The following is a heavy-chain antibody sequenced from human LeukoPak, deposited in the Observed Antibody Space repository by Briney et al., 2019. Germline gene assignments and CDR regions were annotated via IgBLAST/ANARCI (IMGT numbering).Heavy chain of an antibody. CDR3: AKDLYRARVAATLMDV. CDR1: GFTFDDYA. V-gene: IGHV3-9*01. CDR2: ISWNSGSI. J-gene: IGHJ6*04. Sequence: GGSLRLSCAASGFTFDDYAMHWVRQAPGKGLEWVLGISWNSGSIGYTDSVKGRFTISRDNAKNSLYLQMNSLRAEDTALYYCAKDLYRARVAATLMDVWGKGTTVTVSS. D-gene: IGHD2-15*01.